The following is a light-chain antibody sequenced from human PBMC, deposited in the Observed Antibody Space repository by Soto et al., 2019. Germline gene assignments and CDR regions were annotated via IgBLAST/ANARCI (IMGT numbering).Light chain of an antibody. Sequence: EMGLTQSAATLSLSPGERATLSCMASQSVSSYLAWYQQKPGQAHKLLIYAASNRATGIPARFSGSGSGTDFTLTISSLEPEDFAVYYCQQRSNWPLTFGAGTKVDNK. J-gene: IGKJ4*01. CDR3: QQRSNWPLT. CDR1: QSVSSY. CDR2: AAS. V-gene: IGKV3-11*01.